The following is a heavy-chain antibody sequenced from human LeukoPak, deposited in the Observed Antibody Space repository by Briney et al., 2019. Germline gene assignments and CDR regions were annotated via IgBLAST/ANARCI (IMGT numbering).Heavy chain of an antibody. CDR2: IYPRDGST. J-gene: IGHJ4*02. Sequence: ASVKVTCKASGYTFTSNYIHWVRQAPGQGLEWMGMIYPRDGSTSYAQKFQGRVTVTRDTSTSTVHMELSGLRSEDTAVYYCARDQEGFDYWGQGTLVTVSS. V-gene: IGHV1-46*01. CDR3: ARDQEGFDY. CDR1: GYTFTSNY.